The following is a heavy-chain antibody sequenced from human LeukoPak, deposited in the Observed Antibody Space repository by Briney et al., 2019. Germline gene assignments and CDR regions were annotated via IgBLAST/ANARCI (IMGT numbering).Heavy chain of an antibody. V-gene: IGHV1-2*02. CDR3: ARGGRYFYASRFVS. Sequence: ASVKDSCKTTGYTFTCYYIHWVRQAPGQGLEWMGWTNRKSGRTNSAQNFQIRNTMSQVTSISTAYMELSSLRTDDPPVHYCARGGRYFYASRFVSWGQGTLVTVPS. D-gene: IGHD3-22*01. J-gene: IGHJ1*01. CDR2: TNRKSGRT. CDR1: GYTFTCYY.